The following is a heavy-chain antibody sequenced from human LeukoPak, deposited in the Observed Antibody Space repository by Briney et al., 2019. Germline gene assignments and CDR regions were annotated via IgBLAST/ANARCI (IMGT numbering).Heavy chain of an antibody. CDR3: ARGPGYSYGYGEYYYFYAMDV. J-gene: IGHJ6*02. Sequence: GSLRLSCAASGFTFSTYWMSWVRQAPGKGLEWIGEINHSGSSNDNPSLKSRVTISVDTSKNQFSLKVSSVTAADTAVYYCARGPGYSYGYGEYYYFYAMDVWGQGTTVTVSS. V-gene: IGHV4-34*01. CDR2: INHSGSS. CDR1: GFTFSTYW. D-gene: IGHD5-18*01.